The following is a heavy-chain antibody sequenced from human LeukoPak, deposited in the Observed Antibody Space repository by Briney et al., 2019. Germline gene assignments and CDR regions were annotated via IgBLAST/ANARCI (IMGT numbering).Heavy chain of an antibody. D-gene: IGHD4-11*01. CDR1: GFTFSSYA. J-gene: IGHJ5*02. CDR2: ISGSGGST. CDR3: AKGGSATITTGGFDP. Sequence: GGSLRLSCAASGFTFSSYAMSWVRQAPGKGLEWVSGISGSGGSTYYADSVKGRFTISRDNSKNTLYLQVNSLRAEDTAIYYCAKGGSATITTGGFDPWGQGTLVTVSS. V-gene: IGHV3-23*01.